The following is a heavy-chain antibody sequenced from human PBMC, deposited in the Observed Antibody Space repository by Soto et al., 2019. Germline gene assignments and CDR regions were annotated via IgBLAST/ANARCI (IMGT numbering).Heavy chain of an antibody. CDR2: IYYRGYT. Sequence: SETLSLTCAVSGGSITSSSYYWGWIRQAPGRGLEWIGTIYYRGYTYYNPSLESRVTISADTSKNQLSLNLRSVTAADTAVYYCASPAGDDYTFDYWGQGILVTVSS. D-gene: IGHD4-4*01. V-gene: IGHV4-39*01. CDR1: GGSITSSSYY. J-gene: IGHJ4*02. CDR3: ASPAGDDYTFDY.